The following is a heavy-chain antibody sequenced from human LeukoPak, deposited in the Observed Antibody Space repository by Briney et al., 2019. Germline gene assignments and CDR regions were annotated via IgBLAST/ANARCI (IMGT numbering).Heavy chain of an antibody. J-gene: IGHJ4*02. CDR3: VDVAARGY. CDR2: ISYDGSNK. Sequence: GGSLRLSCAASGFTFSSYAMHWVRQAPGKGLEWVAVISYDGSNKYYADSVKGRFTISRDNSKNTLYLQINSLRAEDTAVYCCVDVAARGYWGQGTLVTVSS. D-gene: IGHD6-6*01. V-gene: IGHV3-30-3*01. CDR1: GFTFSSYA.